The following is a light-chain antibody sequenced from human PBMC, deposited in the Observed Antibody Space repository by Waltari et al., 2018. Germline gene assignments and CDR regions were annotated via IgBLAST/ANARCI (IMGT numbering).Light chain of an antibody. V-gene: IGKV3-11*01. Sequence: EIVLTQSPATLSLSPGERATLSCRASQSVSSYLAWYQQKPGQAPRLLIYDASNRATGMPSRFSGSGSGTDFTLTISSLEPEDFAVYYCQQRSNWPRGGTFGQGTKVEIK. CDR3: QQRSNWPRGGT. CDR1: QSVSSY. CDR2: DAS. J-gene: IGKJ1*01.